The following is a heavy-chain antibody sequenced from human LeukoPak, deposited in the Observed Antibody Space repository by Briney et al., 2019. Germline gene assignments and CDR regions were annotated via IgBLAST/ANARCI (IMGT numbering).Heavy chain of an antibody. D-gene: IGHD3-22*01. J-gene: IGHJ4*02. CDR1: GYTFTSYA. Sequence: GASVKVSCKASGYTFTSYAMHWVRQAPGQRLEWMGWINAGNGNTKYSQKFQGRVTITRDTSTSTAYMELRSLRSDDTAVYYCARDLPAPPYYYDSSGDDYWGQGTLVTVSS. CDR2: INAGNGNT. CDR3: ARDLPAPPYYYDSSGDDY. V-gene: IGHV1-3*01.